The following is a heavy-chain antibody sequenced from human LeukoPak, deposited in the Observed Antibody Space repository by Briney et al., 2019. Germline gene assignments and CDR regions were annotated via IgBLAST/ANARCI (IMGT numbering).Heavy chain of an antibody. CDR1: GYTFTSYG. J-gene: IGHJ4*02. Sequence: ASVKVSCKASGYTFTSYGFSWVRQAPGQGLEWMGWISAYNGNTHYAQKLQDRVTMTTDTSTSTAYMELSSLRSEDTAVYYCARDPGYGDYVQGYWGQGTLVTVSS. D-gene: IGHD4-17*01. CDR3: ARDPGYGDYVQGY. V-gene: IGHV1-18*01. CDR2: ISAYNGNT.